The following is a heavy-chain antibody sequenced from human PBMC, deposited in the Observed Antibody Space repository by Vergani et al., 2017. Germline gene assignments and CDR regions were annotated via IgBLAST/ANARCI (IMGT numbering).Heavy chain of an antibody. D-gene: IGHD3-10*01. V-gene: IGHV5-51*01. CDR2: IYPCDSEV. CDR3: ASGGHGSENGGALQL. J-gene: IGHJ3*01. CDR1: GYIFSNFW. Sequence: EKQLVQSGSETTKPGESLKISCQAFGYIFSNFWIGWVRQRPGRGLEWMGIIYPCDSEVKSNPTFRGQVIFSVDTSVNTAYLQWRSLQASDTATYFCASGGHGSENGGALQLWGQGTNITVSS.